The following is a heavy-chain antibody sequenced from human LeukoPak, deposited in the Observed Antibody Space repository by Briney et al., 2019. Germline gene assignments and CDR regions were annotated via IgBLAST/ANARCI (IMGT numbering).Heavy chain of an antibody. CDR3: ARDPSPIGVATIWEPALDFDP. J-gene: IGHJ5*02. CDR1: GFTLSSYA. Sequence: GGSLRLSCAASGFTLSSYAMHGVRQAPGKGLEWVAVISYDGSNKYYADSVKAESTIPRDNSTNKLYLKMNSLKAKDPAVYYWARDPSPIGVATIWEPALDFDPWGQGTLVTVSS. V-gene: IGHV3-30-3*01. CDR2: ISYDGSNK. D-gene: IGHD5-12*01.